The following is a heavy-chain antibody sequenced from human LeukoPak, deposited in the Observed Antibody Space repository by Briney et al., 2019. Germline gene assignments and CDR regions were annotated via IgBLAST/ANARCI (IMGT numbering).Heavy chain of an antibody. V-gene: IGHV4-4*07. CDR2: IYSSGST. Sequence: SETLSLTCTVSGGPFSYYYWSWLRQPAGKGLEWIGRIYSSGSTKYNPSLESRVTMSVHTSKNQFSLKLSSVTAADTAVYYCARVDYDILTGYYSLFDYWGQGTLVTVSS. D-gene: IGHD3-9*01. CDR3: ARVDYDILTGYYSLFDY. J-gene: IGHJ4*02. CDR1: GGPFSYYY.